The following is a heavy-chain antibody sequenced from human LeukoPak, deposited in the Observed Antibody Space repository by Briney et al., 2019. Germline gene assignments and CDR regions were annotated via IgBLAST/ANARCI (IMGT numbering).Heavy chain of an antibody. CDR1: GFTFSSYS. V-gene: IGHV3-21*01. D-gene: IGHD3-10*01. J-gene: IGHJ4*02. CDR3: ARDITMVRGGGWYYFDY. CDR2: ITSSTSYI. Sequence: GGSLRLSCAASGFTFSSYSMNWVRQAPGKGLEWVSSITSSTSYIYYADSVKGRFTISRDNAKNSLYLQMNSLRAEDTAVYYCARDITMVRGGGWYYFDYWGQGTLVAVSS.